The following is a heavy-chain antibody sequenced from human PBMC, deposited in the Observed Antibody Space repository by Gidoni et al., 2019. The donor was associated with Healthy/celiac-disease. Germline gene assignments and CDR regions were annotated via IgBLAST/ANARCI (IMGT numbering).Heavy chain of an antibody. Sequence: QLQLQESGPGLVKPSETLSLTCTVSGGSISSSSYSWGWLRQPPGKGLEWIGSIYYSGSTYYNPSLKSRVTISVDTSKNQFSLKLSSVTAADTAVYYCARPGGSGWYNNWFDPWGQGTLVTVSS. CDR1: GGSISSSSYS. D-gene: IGHD6-19*01. CDR2: IYYSGST. CDR3: ARPGGSGWYNNWFDP. V-gene: IGHV4-39*01. J-gene: IGHJ5*02.